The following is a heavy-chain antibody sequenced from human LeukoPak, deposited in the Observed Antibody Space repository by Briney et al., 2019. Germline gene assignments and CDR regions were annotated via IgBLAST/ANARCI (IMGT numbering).Heavy chain of an antibody. CDR2: IKTNSGDT. CDR3: GRGDKTFDP. CDR1: GYTFTGYY. V-gene: IGHV1-2*02. J-gene: IGHJ5*02. Sequence: ASVKVSCKASGYTFTGYYIHWVGQAPGQGLEWMGCIKTNSGDTNYAQKFQGRLTMTRDTSVNTAYMELSSLRSDDTAVYYCGRGDKTFDPWGQGTLVTVSS.